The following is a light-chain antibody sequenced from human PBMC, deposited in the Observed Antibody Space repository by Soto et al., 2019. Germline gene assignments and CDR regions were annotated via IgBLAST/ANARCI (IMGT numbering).Light chain of an antibody. CDR2: DAS. CDR3: QQYNTYPKT. J-gene: IGKJ1*01. V-gene: IGKV1-5*01. CDR1: QSISRC. Sequence: DIQMTQSPSTLSASVGDRVTITCRASQSISRCLAWYQQKPGKAPQLLICDASSLESGVQSRFRGSGSGTEFTLTISSLQPDDFATYYCQQYNTYPKTFGQGTKVEI.